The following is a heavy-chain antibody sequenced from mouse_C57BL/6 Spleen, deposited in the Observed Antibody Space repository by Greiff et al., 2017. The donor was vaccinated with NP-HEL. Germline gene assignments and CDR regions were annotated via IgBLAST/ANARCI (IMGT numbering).Heavy chain of an antibody. CDR3: ARGNYYGSTNGYAMDY. Sequence: QVQLKQPGAELVRPGTSVKLSCKASGYTFTSYWMHWVKQRPGQGLEWIGVIDPSDSYTNYNQKFKGKATLTVDTSSSTAYMQLSSLTSEDSAVYYCARGNYYGSTNGYAMDYWGQGTSVTVSS. J-gene: IGHJ4*01. V-gene: IGHV1-59*01. D-gene: IGHD1-1*01. CDR1: GYTFTSYW. CDR2: IDPSDSYT.